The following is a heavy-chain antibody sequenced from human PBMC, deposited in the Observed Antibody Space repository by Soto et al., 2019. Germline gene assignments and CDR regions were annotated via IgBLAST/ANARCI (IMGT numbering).Heavy chain of an antibody. V-gene: IGHV3-23*01. CDR3: AKNWDTTISSAPH. D-gene: IGHD6-6*01. CDR1: GFPFSTYA. Sequence: EVQLLESGGGLVQPGGSLRLSCAASGFPFSTYAMTWVRQAPGTGLEWVSAISGSGGSTYYADSVKGRFTISRDKSKSTLFLQMNSLRAEDTAVYYCAKNWDTTISSAPHLGQGALVTVAS. J-gene: IGHJ4*02. CDR2: ISGSGGST.